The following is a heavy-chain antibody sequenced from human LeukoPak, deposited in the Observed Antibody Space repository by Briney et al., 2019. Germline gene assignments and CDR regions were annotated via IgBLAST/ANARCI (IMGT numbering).Heavy chain of an antibody. Sequence: GGSLRLSCAASGFTFSTHWMSWVRQAPGKGLEWVANINEDGSEKYYVDSVKGRFTISRDNAKNSLYLQINSLRAEDTALYYCARIYYDSSGYRLFDYWGQGTLVTVSS. CDR2: INEDGSEK. D-gene: IGHD3-22*01. J-gene: IGHJ4*02. CDR1: GFTFSTHW. CDR3: ARIYYDSSGYRLFDY. V-gene: IGHV3-7*02.